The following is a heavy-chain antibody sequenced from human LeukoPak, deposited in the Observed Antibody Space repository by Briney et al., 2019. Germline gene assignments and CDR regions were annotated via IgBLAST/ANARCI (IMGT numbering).Heavy chain of an antibody. D-gene: IGHD6-13*01. CDR2: IIPIFGTA. Sequence: SVKVSCKASGGTFSSYAISWVRQAPGQGLEWMGGIIPIFGTANYAQKFQGRVTITTDESTSTAYMELSSLRSEDTAVYYCAREGVSSSWYASWFDPWGQGTLVTVSS. CDR3: AREGVSSSWYASWFDP. J-gene: IGHJ5*02. CDR1: GGTFSSYA. V-gene: IGHV1-69*05.